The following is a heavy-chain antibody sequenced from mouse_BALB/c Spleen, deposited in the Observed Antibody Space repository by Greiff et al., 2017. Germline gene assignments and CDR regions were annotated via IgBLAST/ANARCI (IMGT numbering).Heavy chain of an antibody. CDR2: INSNGGST. J-gene: IGHJ1*01. D-gene: IGHD2-1*01. V-gene: IGHV5-6-3*01. Sequence: EVQRVESGGGLVQPGGSLKLSCAASGFTFSSYGMSWVRQTPDKRLELVATINSNGGSTYYPDSVKGRFTISRDNAKNTLYLQMSSLKSEDTAMYYCARPPYGNLWYFDVWGAGTTVTVSS. CDR1: GFTFSSYG. CDR3: ARPPYGNLWYFDV.